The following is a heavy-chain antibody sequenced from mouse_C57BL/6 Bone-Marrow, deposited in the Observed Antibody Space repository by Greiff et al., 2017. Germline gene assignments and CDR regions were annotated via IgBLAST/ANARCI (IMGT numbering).Heavy chain of an antibody. CDR2: IFPGSGST. V-gene: IGHV1-75*01. Sequence: VQLQQSGPELVKPGASVKISCKASGYTFTDYYINWVKQRPGQGLEWIGWIFPGSGSTYYNEKFKGKATLTVAKSSSTAYMLLSSLTSEDSAVYFCARFDTTVVEGMDYWGQGTSVTVSS. J-gene: IGHJ4*01. CDR3: ARFDTTVVEGMDY. D-gene: IGHD1-1*01. CDR1: GYTFTDYY.